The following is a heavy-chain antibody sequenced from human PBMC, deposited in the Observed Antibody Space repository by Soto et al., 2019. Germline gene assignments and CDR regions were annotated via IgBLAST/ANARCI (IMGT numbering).Heavy chain of an antibody. CDR1: GGSFSGYY. Sequence: SETLSLTCAVYGGSFSGYYWSWIRQPPGKGLEWIGEINHSGSTNYNPSLKSRVTISVDTSKNQFSLKLSSVTAADTAVYYCARGYCSGGSCYRYWGQGSQVTAPQ. J-gene: IGHJ4*02. D-gene: IGHD2-15*01. CDR2: INHSGST. CDR3: ARGYCSGGSCYRY. V-gene: IGHV4-34*01.